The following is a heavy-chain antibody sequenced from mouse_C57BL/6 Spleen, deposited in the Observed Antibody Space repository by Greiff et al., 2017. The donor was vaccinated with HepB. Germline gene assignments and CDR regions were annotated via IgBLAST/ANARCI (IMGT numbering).Heavy chain of an antibody. CDR1: GYSITSGYY. D-gene: IGHD2-1*01. J-gene: IGHJ3*01. CDR3: ARDRYGN. V-gene: IGHV3-6*01. Sequence: ESGPGLVKPSQSLSLTCSVTGYSITSGYYWNWIRQFPGNKLEWMGYISYDGSNNYNPSLKNRISITRDTSKNQFFLKLNSVTTEDTATYYCARDRYGNWGQGTLVTVSA. CDR2: ISYDGSN.